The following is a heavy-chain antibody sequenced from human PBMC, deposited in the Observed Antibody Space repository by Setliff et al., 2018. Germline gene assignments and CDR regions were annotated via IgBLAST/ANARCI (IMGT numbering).Heavy chain of an antibody. CDR1: GLSYSNYW. CDR2: INPHGSEK. J-gene: IGHJ4*02. CDR3: FGAGTCSY. V-gene: IGHV3-7*01. D-gene: IGHD3-10*01. Sequence: GGSLRLSCTASGLSYSNYWVSWARQAPGKGLEWLASINPHGSEKYYADSVKGRFTISRDNAKNSLSLQMNNLRTEDTAVYYCFGAGTCSYWGQGTLVTVSS.